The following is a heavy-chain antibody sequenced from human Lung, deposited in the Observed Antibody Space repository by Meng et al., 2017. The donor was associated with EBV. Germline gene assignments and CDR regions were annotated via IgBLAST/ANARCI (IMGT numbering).Heavy chain of an antibody. CDR2: INDSGST. CDR3: ARSTFDY. J-gene: IGHJ4*02. D-gene: IGHD1-26*01. Sequence: QVQLQESGPGLVKPSETLSLTCAVYGGSFSGSFSGYYWSWIRQAPGKGLEWIGEINDSGSTDYNPSLKSRLTISVDRSKSQFSLELSSVTAADTAVYYCARSTFDYWGQGTLVTVSS. CDR1: GGSFSGSFSGYY. V-gene: IGHV4-34*10.